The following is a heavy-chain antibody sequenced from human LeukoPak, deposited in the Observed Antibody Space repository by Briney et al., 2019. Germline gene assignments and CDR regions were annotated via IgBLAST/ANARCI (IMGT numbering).Heavy chain of an antibody. J-gene: IGHJ4*02. Sequence: SETLSLTCTVSGGSISSYYWSWIRQPPGKGLEWIGYIYYSGSTNYNPSLKSRVTISVDTSKNQFSLKLSSVTAADTAVYYCARQPRRELLYCDYWGQGTLVTVSS. CDR3: ARQPRRELLYCDY. D-gene: IGHD5-24*01. CDR2: IYYSGST. CDR1: GGSISSYY. V-gene: IGHV4-59*08.